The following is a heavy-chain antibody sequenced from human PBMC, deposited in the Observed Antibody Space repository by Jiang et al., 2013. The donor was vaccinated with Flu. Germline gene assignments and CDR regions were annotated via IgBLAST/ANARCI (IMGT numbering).Heavy chain of an antibody. CDR2: IIPILGIA. CDR3: ARAGSNYDILTGYYNY. Sequence: GAEVKKPGSSVKVSCKASGGTFSSYTISWVRQAPGQGLEWMGRIIPILGIANYAQKFQGRVTITADKSTSTAYMELSSLRSEDTAVYYCARAGSNYDILTGYYNYWGQGTLVTVSS. V-gene: IGHV1-69*02. J-gene: IGHJ4*02. CDR1: GGTFSSYT. D-gene: IGHD3-9*01.